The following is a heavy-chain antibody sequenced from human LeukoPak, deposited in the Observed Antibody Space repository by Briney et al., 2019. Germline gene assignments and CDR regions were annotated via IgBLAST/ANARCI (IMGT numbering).Heavy chain of an antibody. V-gene: IGHV3-21*01. Sequence: GGSLRLSCAASGFTFTSYTMHWVRQAPGKGLEWVSLISSSSSYIYYADSVKGRFTISRDNAKNSLFLHMNSLRVEDTAVYYCARIRGGYSYGSLDYWGQGTLVTVSS. CDR3: ARIRGGYSYGSLDY. J-gene: IGHJ4*02. CDR1: GFTFTSYT. D-gene: IGHD5-18*01. CDR2: ISSSSSYI.